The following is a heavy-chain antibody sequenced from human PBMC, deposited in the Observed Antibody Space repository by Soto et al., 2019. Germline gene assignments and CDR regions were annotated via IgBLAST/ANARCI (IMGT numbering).Heavy chain of an antibody. CDR3: ARAPHYRLGPTAATYGMDV. V-gene: IGHV3-30-3*01. Sequence: GGSLRLSCAASGFTFSSYAMHWVRQAPGKGLEWVAVISYDGSNKYYADSVKGRLTISRDNSKNTLYLQMNSLRAEDTAVYYCARAPHYRLGPTAATYGMDVWGQGTTVTVSS. CDR2: ISYDGSNK. CDR1: GFTFSSYA. J-gene: IGHJ6*02. D-gene: IGHD2-15*01.